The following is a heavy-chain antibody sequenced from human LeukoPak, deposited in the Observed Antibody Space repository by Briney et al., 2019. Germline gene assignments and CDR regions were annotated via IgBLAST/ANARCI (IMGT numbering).Heavy chain of an antibody. J-gene: IGHJ4*02. CDR2: ISGSGDNT. CDR3: SKDDYYDTSGYRD. CDR1: GFTFSSYG. V-gene: IGHV3-23*01. D-gene: IGHD3-22*01. Sequence: PGGSLRLSCAASGFTFSSYGMTWVRQAPGKGLEWVSGISGSGDNTWYADSVKGRFTISRDNSKKTLDLQMHSLRAEDTAVYYCSKDDYYDTSGYRDWGQGTLVTVSS.